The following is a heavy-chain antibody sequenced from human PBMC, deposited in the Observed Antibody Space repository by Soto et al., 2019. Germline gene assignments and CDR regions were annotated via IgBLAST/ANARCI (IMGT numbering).Heavy chain of an antibody. Sequence: GASVKVSCKASGYVFSQYVIHWVRQAPGQGLEWMGWITAGRGVTRYSQKFQDRVIITRDTSASTAYMELSSLRSEDTAVYYCARDVDCDPGYYFXFWGQGTLVTVSS. J-gene: IGHJ4*02. D-gene: IGHD2-21*02. CDR3: ARDVDCDPGYYFXF. CDR2: ITAGRGVT. V-gene: IGHV1-3*01. CDR1: GYVFSQYV.